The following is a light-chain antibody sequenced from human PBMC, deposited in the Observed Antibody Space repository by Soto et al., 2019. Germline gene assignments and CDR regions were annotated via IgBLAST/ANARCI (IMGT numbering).Light chain of an antibody. Sequence: IVMTQSPATLSVSPGERATLSCRANQSVSTNLAWYQQKPGQAPRLLIYGASTRATGIPARFSGSGSGTEFTLTISSLQSEDFAVYYCQQYNNWLTFGGGTKVEIK. CDR3: QQYNNWLT. CDR1: QSVSTN. CDR2: GAS. V-gene: IGKV3-15*01. J-gene: IGKJ4*01.